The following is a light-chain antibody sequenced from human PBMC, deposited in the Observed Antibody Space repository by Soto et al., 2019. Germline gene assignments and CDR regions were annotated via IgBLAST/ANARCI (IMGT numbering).Light chain of an antibody. Sequence: EIVLTQSPATLSLSPGERATLSCRASQSVSSYLAWYQQKPGQAPRLLIYDASNRATGIPARFSGSGSGTDFTLTISSLEPEDFAVYYCQQRSNWPLFGGGTKVENK. CDR2: DAS. V-gene: IGKV3-11*01. CDR3: QQRSNWPL. CDR1: QSVSSY. J-gene: IGKJ4*02.